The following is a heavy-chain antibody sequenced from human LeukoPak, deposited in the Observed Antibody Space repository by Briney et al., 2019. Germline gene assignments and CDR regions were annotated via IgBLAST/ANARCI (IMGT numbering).Heavy chain of an antibody. CDR1: GGSISSFY. V-gene: IGHV4-59*01. D-gene: IGHD2-21*01. Sequence: PSETLSLTCTVSGGSISSFYWSWIRQPPGKGLECIGYIYYTGTTNYNPSLKSRVTISVDTSKNQFSPNLSSVTAADTAVYSCARVKGDLGYYFDYWGQGTLVIVSS. CDR3: ARVKGDLGYYFDY. J-gene: IGHJ4*02. CDR2: IYYTGTT.